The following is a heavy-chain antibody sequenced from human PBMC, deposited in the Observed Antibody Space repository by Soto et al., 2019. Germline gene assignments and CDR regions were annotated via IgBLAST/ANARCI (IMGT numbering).Heavy chain of an antibody. CDR1: GFTFSSYE. V-gene: IGHV3-48*03. CDR3: ARTIYCGGDCYSAAVAFDI. CDR2: ISSSGSTI. D-gene: IGHD2-21*01. J-gene: IGHJ3*02. Sequence: GMSLRLSCAASGFTFSSYEMNWVRQAPGKGLEWVSYISSSGSTIYYADSVKGRFTISRDNAKNSLYLQMNSLRAEDTAVYYCARTIYCGGDCYSAAVAFDIWGQGTMLTVSS.